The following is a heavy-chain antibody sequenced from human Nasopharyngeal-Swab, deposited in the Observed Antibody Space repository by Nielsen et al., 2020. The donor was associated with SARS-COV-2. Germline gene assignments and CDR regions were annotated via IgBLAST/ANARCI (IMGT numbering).Heavy chain of an antibody. CDR3: ARVSSDQWLEYYFDY. J-gene: IGHJ4*02. D-gene: IGHD6-19*01. CDR1: GYPFTSYA. CDR2: INVGEDSP. V-gene: IGHV1-3*01. Sequence: ASVKVSCKASGYPFTSYALHWVRQAPGQGLEWMGWINVGEDSPRYSQNFQGRITITRDTSATTAYMELSSLTPEDTAVYYCARVSSDQWLEYYFDYWGQGTLVTVSS.